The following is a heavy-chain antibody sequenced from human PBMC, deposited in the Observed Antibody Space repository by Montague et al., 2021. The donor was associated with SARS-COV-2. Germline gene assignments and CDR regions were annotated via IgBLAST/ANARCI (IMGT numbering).Heavy chain of an antibody. V-gene: IGHV6-1*01. J-gene: IGHJ4*02. CDR3: ARAERGSCGDGNCYQYFFNY. Sequence: CAISGDSVSTNSGTWNWVRLSPSRGLEWLGRTYYRSEWYSDYSVSVKSRISINPDTSKNQFSLQLSSVTPEDTAVYYCARAERGSCGDGNCYQYFFNYWGQGTLVIISS. D-gene: IGHD2-15*01. CDR2: TYYRSEWYS. CDR1: GDSVSTNSGT.